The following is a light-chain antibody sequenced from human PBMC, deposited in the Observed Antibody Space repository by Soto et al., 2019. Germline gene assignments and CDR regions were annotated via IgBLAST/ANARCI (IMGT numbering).Light chain of an antibody. V-gene: IGKV3-15*01. CDR1: QSVSSN. Sequence: EIVMTQSPATLSVSPGERATLSCRASQSVSSNLAWYQQKPGQAPMLLIYGASNRATGIPARFSGSESGTEFTLTISSLQSEDFAFYYCQQYNSWLYTFGQGTKLEIK. CDR3: QQYNSWLYT. CDR2: GAS. J-gene: IGKJ2*01.